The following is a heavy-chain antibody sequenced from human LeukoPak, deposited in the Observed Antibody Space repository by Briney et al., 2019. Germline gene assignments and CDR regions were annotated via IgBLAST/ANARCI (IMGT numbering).Heavy chain of an antibody. Sequence: SETLSLTCAVYGGSFSGYYWSWIRQPPGKGLEWIGEINHSGSTNYNPSLKSQVTISVDTSKNQFSLKLSSVTAADTAVYYCAREGHSSGGGDYWGQGTLVTVSS. V-gene: IGHV4-34*01. CDR3: AREGHSSGGGDY. J-gene: IGHJ4*02. D-gene: IGHD2-15*01. CDR1: GGSFSGYY. CDR2: INHSGST.